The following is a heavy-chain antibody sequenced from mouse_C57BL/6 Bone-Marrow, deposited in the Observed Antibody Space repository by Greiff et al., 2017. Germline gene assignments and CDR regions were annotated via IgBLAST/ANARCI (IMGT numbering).Heavy chain of an antibody. CDR2: IDPSDSET. V-gene: IGHV1-52*01. J-gene: IGHJ2*01. CDR1: GYTFTSYW. Sequence: QVQLLQPGAELVRPGSSVKLSCKASGYTFTSYWMHWVKQRPIQGLEWIGNIDPSDSETHYNQKFKDKATLTVDKSSSTAYMQLSSLTSEDSAVYYCARYFYYYGSSFFDYWGQGTTLTVSS. D-gene: IGHD1-1*01. CDR3: ARYFYYYGSSFFDY.